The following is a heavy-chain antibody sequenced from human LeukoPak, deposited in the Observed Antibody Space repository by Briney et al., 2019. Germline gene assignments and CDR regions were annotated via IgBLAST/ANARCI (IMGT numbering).Heavy chain of an antibody. Sequence: PSETLSLTCAVYGGSFSGYYWSWIRQPPGKGLEWIGEINHSGSTNYNPSRKSRVTISVDTSKNQFSLKLSSVTAADTAVYYCARFDLGATKCLDYWGQGTLVTVSS. V-gene: IGHV4-34*01. CDR2: INHSGST. D-gene: IGHD1-26*01. CDR3: ARFDLGATKCLDY. CDR1: GGSFSGYY. J-gene: IGHJ4*02.